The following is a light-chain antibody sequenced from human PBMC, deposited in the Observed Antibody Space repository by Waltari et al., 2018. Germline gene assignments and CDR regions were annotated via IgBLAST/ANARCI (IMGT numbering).Light chain of an antibody. CDR2: DAS. Sequence: AVQLTQSPSSLSASVGDRVTITCRASQAISSALAWYQQKPGKAPNLLIYDASNLESGVPSMFSGSGSGKHFTLTISSLQPADFATYYCQQLHSYPVTFGGGTKVEIK. CDR3: QQLHSYPVT. CDR1: QAISSA. V-gene: IGKV1-13*02. J-gene: IGKJ4*01.